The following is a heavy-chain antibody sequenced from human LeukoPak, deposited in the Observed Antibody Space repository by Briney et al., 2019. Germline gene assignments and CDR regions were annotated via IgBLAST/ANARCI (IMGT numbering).Heavy chain of an antibody. CDR3: ASFGVVVAATGFDY. V-gene: IGHV3-21*01. D-gene: IGHD2-15*01. CDR1: GFTFSSYS. CDR2: ISGSSSYI. J-gene: IGHJ4*02. Sequence: GGSLRLSCAASGFTFSSYSMNWVRQAPGKGLEWVSSISGSSSYIYYADSVKGRFTISRDNAKNSLYLQMNSLRAEDTAVYYCASFGVVVAATGFDYWGQGTLVTVSS.